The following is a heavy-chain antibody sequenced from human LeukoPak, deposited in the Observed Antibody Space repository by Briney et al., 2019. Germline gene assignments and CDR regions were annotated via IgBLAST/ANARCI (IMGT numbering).Heavy chain of an antibody. CDR2: IYSGGGT. CDR3: ATEVFYYYYGMDV. V-gene: IGHV3-66*01. Sequence: GGSLRLSCAASGFTVSSNYMNWVRQARGKGLEGVSVIYSGGGTYYADSVKGRFTISRDNTKNTLYLQMNSLRAEDTAVYYCATEVFYYYYGMDVWGQGTTVTVSS. J-gene: IGHJ6*02. CDR1: GFTVSSNY.